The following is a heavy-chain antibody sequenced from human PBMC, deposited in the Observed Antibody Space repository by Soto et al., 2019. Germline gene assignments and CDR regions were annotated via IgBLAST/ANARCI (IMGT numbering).Heavy chain of an antibody. CDR2: IIPNFGTA. CDR1: GGTFSSYA. D-gene: IGHD3-22*01. J-gene: IGHJ5*02. V-gene: IGHV1-69*01. CDR3: ARVRAYYYDSSGPNNWSDP. Sequence: QVQLVQSGAEVKKPGSSVKVSCKASGGTFSSYAISWVRQAPGQGLEWMGGIIPNFGTANYEQKFQGRVTITADESTSTAYMELSSLRSEDTALYYCARVRAYYYDSSGPNNWSDPWGQGTLVTVSS.